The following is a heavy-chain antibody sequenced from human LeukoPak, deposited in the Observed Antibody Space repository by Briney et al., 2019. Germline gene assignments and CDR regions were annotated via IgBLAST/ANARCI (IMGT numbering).Heavy chain of an antibody. V-gene: IGHV4-59*01. CDR3: ARGSSYYYDSSGYGISGWFDP. CDR2: IYYSGST. J-gene: IGHJ5*02. Sequence: SETLSLTCTVSGGSISSYYWSWGRQPPGKGVEWVGYIYYSGSTNYNPSLKRRVTISVDKSKNQFSLKLSSVTAADTAVYYCARGSSYYYDSSGYGISGWFDPWGQGTLVTVSS. CDR1: GGSISSYY. D-gene: IGHD3-22*01.